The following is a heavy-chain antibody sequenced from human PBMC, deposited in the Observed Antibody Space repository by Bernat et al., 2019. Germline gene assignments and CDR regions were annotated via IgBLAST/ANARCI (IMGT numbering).Heavy chain of an antibody. CDR1: GFTFSSYS. D-gene: IGHD6-13*01. J-gene: IGHJ6*02. Sequence: EVQLVESGGGLVKPGGSPRLSCAASGFTFSSYSMNWVRQAPGKGLEWVSSISSSSSYIYYADSVKGRFTISRDNAKNSLYLQMNSLRAEDTAVYYCARDKIGIAAAEGYYYYGMDVWGQGTTVTVSS. V-gene: IGHV3-21*01. CDR3: ARDKIGIAAAEGYYYYGMDV. CDR2: ISSSSSYI.